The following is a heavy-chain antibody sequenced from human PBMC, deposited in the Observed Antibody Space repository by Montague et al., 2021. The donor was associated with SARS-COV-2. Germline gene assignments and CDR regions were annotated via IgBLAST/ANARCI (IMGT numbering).Heavy chain of an antibody. Sequence: SETLSLTCTVSGASVGSSDWGWIRQFPGEGVEWFGYFYSVGSTDYNPPLKSRATISGDTSKNQFSPKVRSVTAADTAVYYCARETMTADALVIWGQGTMVTVSS. CDR3: ARETMTADALVI. CDR2: FYSVGST. V-gene: IGHV4-59*02. CDR1: GASVGSSD. D-gene: IGHD1-14*01. J-gene: IGHJ3*02.